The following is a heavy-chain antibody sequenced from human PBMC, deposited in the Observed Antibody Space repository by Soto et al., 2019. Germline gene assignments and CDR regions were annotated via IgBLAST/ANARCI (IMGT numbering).Heavy chain of an antibody. CDR3: ARGVAGSRLLDY. V-gene: IGHV4-59*01. J-gene: IGHJ4*02. D-gene: IGHD6-19*01. Sequence: PSETLSLSCTVSGGSISSYYWSWIRQPPGKGLEWIGYIYYSGSTNYNPSLKSRVTISVDTSKNQFSLKLSSVTAADTAVYYCARGVAGSRLLDYWGQGTLVTVSS. CDR2: IYYSGST. CDR1: GGSISSYY.